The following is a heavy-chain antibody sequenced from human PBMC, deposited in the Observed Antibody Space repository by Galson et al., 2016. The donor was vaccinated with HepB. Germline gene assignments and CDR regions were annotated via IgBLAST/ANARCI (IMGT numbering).Heavy chain of an antibody. CDR2: VYPGDSDI. CDR1: GYSFTSFR. Sequence: QSGAEVKKPGESLRISCKGSGYSFTSFRIAWVRQLPGKALEWMGIVYPGDSDIRYSPSFQGQVTISVDKSINTAYLQWSSLKASDTAMYYCARHVDFDFLNIYVNWLYPWGQGTLVIVSS. D-gene: IGHD3-9*01. CDR3: ARHVDFDFLNIYVNWLYP. V-gene: IGHV5-51*01. J-gene: IGHJ5*02.